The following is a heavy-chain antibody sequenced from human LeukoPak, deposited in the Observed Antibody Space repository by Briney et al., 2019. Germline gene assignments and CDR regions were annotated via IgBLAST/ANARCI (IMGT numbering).Heavy chain of an antibody. CDR1: GFTFSTYT. CDR2: ISSNVDST. J-gene: IGHJ3*02. CDR3: ARVYGGNPRDAFDI. V-gene: IGHV3-64*01. D-gene: IGHD4-17*01. Sequence: PGGSLRLSCAVSGFTFSTYTMHWVRQAPGKGLEYVSAISSNVDSTYYANSVKGRFTISRDNSKNTLYLQMGSLRTEDMAVYYCARVYGGNPRDAFDIWGQGTMVTVSS.